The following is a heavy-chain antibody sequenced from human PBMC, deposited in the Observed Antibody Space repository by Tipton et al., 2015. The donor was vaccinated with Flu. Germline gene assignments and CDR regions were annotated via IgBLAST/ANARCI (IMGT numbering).Heavy chain of an antibody. J-gene: IGHJ3*02. CDR3: ARDLRGYSGYTGGDAFDM. Sequence: TLSLTCTVSGGSISTSYWSWIRQPAGKGLEWIGRISTSGSTNYNASLESRVTLSRDTSKNHISLRLTSATAADTALYYCARDLRGYSGYTGGDAFDMWGRGITVFVSS. D-gene: IGHD5-12*01. CDR2: ISTSGST. V-gene: IGHV4-4*07. CDR1: GGSISTSY.